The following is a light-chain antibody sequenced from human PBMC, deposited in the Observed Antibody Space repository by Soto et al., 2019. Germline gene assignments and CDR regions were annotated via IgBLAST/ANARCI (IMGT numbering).Light chain of an antibody. CDR3: QQYNQWPPWT. J-gene: IGKJ1*01. CDR2: GAS. Sequence: EIVMTQSPTTLSVSPGERATLSCRASQTVRSNLAWYQQKPGQTPRLLIYGASTRATGIPARFSGSGSGTEFTLTISSLQSEDFAVYYCQQYNQWPPWTFGQGTKVEIK. V-gene: IGKV3-15*01. CDR1: QTVRSN.